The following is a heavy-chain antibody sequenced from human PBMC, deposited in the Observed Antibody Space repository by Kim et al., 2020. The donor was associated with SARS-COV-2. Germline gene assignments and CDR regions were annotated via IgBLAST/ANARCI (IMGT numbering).Heavy chain of an antibody. CDR1: GGSVAGGAHY. Sequence: SETLSLTCTVSGGSVAGGAHYWSWIRQHPVKGLEWIGFIAPSGSTFFNPSLKSRATISIDTSNNQFSLKLTSMTAADTAVYFCARVGGFPTALQYFQHWGQGTLDTVSS. CDR3: ARVGGFPTALQYFQH. CDR2: IAPSGST. V-gene: IGHV4-31*03. D-gene: IGHD3-16*01. J-gene: IGHJ1*01.